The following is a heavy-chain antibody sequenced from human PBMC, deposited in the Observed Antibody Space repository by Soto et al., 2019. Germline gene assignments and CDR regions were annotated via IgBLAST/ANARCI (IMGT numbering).Heavy chain of an antibody. J-gene: IGHJ4*02. D-gene: IGHD5-18*01. CDR3: AIDFKYSGVNRVVH. CDR2: INAANGHT. CDR1: GYAVTTYA. V-gene: IGHV1-3*01. Sequence: GSVKVAGRSTGYAVTTYAVHWVRQAPGQRLEWMGWINAANGHTKYSQKLQGRVTITRDTFASTAYMELSSLRSEDTAVYYCAIDFKYSGVNRVVHWGQAPLASV.